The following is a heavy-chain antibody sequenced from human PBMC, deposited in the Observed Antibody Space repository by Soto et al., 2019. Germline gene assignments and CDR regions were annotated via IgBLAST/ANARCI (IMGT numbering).Heavy chain of an antibody. CDR1: GGSISSGDYY. CDR2: IYYSGST. V-gene: IGHV4-30-4*01. D-gene: IGHD3-16*01. Sequence: QVQLQESGPGLVKPSQTLSLTCTVSGGSISSGDYYWSWIRQPPGKGLEWIGYIYYSGSTSYNPSLKNRVTISLDTSKIQFSLKLSSVTAAYTAVYYWVREGGDNWFDPWGQGTLVTVSS. J-gene: IGHJ5*02. CDR3: VREGGDNWFDP.